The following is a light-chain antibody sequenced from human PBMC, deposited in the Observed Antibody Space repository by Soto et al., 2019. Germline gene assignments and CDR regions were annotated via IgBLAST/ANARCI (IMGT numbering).Light chain of an antibody. CDR2: DVS. CDR3: SSFTGSTSYV. Sequence: QSALTQPASVSGSPGQSVTISCTGTSSDVGGYNYVSWYQQHPGKVPKLMIYDVSDRPSGVSNRFSGSKSGNTASLTISGLQDEDEADYYCSSFTGSTSYVFGSGTKVTVL. V-gene: IGLV2-14*03. CDR1: SSDVGGYNY. J-gene: IGLJ1*01.